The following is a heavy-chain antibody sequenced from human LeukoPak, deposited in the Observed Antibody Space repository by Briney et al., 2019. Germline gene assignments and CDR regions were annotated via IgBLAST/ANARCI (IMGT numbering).Heavy chain of an antibody. J-gene: IGHJ3*02. D-gene: IGHD3-22*01. CDR3: ATGYYDSSGYYFNAFDI. CDR1: GYTLTELS. V-gene: IGHV1-24*01. CDR2: FDPEGGET. Sequence: ASVKVSCKVSGYTLTELSMHWVRQAPGKGREGMGGFDPEGGETIYAQKFQGRVTMTEDTSTDTAYMELSSLRSEDTAVYYCATGYYDSSGYYFNAFDIWGQGTMVTVSS.